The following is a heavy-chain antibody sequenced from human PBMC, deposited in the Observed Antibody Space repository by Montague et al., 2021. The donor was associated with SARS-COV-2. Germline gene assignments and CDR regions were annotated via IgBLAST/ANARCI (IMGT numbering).Heavy chain of an antibody. J-gene: IGHJ6*02. CDR1: RGSFSNYY. CDR2: INQGGAP. D-gene: IGHD6-13*01. V-gene: IGHV4-34*01. CDR3: ARQAAGSYFYYGVDV. Sequence: SETLSLTCAVSRGSFSNYYWTWIRQSPGKGLEWIGEINQGGAPNYTPSLKSRVTISLDTSKKQISLKLNSVTVADTAVYYCARQAAGSYFYYGVDVWGQGTTVTVSS.